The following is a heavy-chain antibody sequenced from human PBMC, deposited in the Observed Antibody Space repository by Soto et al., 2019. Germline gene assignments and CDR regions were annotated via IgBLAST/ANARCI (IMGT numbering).Heavy chain of an antibody. Sequence: GASVKVSCKASGYTFTGHYIHWVRQAPEQGPEGMGEIRPEIRPTRYAEKFQGRVTMTLDTSISTVYMELKNLSPDDTAVYYCARGRSGQIVVFYWGQGTPATVS. CDR2: IRPEIRPT. J-gene: IGHJ4*02. CDR1: GYTFTGHY. D-gene: IGHD1-26*01. V-gene: IGHV1-2*02. CDR3: ARGRSGQIVVFY.